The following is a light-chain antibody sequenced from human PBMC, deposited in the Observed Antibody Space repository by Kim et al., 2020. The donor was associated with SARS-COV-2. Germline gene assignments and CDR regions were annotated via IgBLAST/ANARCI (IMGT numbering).Light chain of an antibody. J-gene: IGLJ2*01. CDR2: YDT. Sequence: ELTQPPSVSVAPGETARMTCGGNNIRSKSVPWYQQKPGQAPVLVIYYDTDRPSGIPERFSGSNSENTATLTISRVVAGDEADYYCQVWDMSSYHVVFGGGTQLTVL. V-gene: IGLV3-21*04. CDR3: QVWDMSSYHVV. CDR1: NIRSKS.